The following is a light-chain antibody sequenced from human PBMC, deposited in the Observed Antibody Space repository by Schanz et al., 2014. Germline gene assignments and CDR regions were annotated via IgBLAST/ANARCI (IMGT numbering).Light chain of an antibody. CDR1: QSIRSY. CDR2: DAS. CDR3: QQRGT. J-gene: IGKJ5*01. V-gene: IGKV1-39*01. Sequence: DIQMTQSPSSLSASVGDRVTITCRASQSIRSYLNWYQQKPGKAPKLLIYDASNLQSGVPSRFSASWSGTDFTLTISSLQPEDFATYYCQQRGTFGQGTRLEIK.